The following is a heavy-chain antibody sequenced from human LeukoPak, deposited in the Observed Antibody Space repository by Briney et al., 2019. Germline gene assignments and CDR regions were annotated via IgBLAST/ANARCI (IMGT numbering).Heavy chain of an antibody. Sequence: GGSLRLSCAASGFTFSSYAMHWVRQAPGKGLEWVAVISYDGSNKYYADSVKGRFTISRDNSKKTLYLQMNSLRAEDTAVYYCARGRYSSGAWFDPWGQGTLVTVSS. CDR1: GFTFSSYA. D-gene: IGHD6-19*01. CDR2: ISYDGSNK. J-gene: IGHJ5*02. V-gene: IGHV3-30*04. CDR3: ARGRYSSGAWFDP.